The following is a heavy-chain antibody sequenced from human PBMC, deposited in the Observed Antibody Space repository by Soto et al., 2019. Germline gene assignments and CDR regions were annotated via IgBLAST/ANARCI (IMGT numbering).Heavy chain of an antibody. D-gene: IGHD3-22*01. V-gene: IGHV1-69*01. CDR2: IIPVFQTA. CDR3: ASGVSGYTWFNEF. Sequence: QEQLVQSGAEVTKPGSSVKVSCKASGGLFSSYPISWVRQVPGQGLEWMGGIIPVFQTAYYTQRFQGRVTITADESTNTSYLELSSLRSEDTVIFYCASGVSGYTWFNEFWGQGNLVTDSS. J-gene: IGHJ4*02. CDR1: GGLFSSYP.